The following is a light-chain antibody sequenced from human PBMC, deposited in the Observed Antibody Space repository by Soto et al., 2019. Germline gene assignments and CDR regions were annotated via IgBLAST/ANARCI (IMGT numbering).Light chain of an antibody. CDR3: CSFVRTNGLL. V-gene: IGLV2-23*02. J-gene: IGLJ2*01. CDR1: SSDVGSCDL. CDR2: EVN. Sequence: QSALTQPASVSGSPGQSITISCTGTSSDVGSCDLVSWYQHHSGKAPKIIIYEVNKRPSGISDRFSGSKSGNTASLTISGLQAEDEADYFCCSFVRTNGLLFGGGTKVTVL.